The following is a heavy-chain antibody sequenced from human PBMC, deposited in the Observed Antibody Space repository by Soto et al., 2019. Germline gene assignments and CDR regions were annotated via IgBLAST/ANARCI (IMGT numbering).Heavy chain of an antibody. Sequence: GGSLRLSCTASGFTFGDYAMSWFRQAPGKGLEWVGFIRSKAYGGTTEYAASVKGRFTISRDDSKSIAYLQMNSLKTEDTAVYYCTRGEGYYGSGSYHDYWGQGTLVTVSS. CDR2: IRSKAYGGTT. V-gene: IGHV3-49*03. J-gene: IGHJ4*02. CDR3: TRGEGYYGSGSYHDY. CDR1: GFTFGDYA. D-gene: IGHD3-10*01.